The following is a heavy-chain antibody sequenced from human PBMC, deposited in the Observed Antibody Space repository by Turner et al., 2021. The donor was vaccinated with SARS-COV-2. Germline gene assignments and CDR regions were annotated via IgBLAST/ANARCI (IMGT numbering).Heavy chain of an antibody. CDR3: ARGLASFDYYYGMDV. Sequence: VQLQESGPGLVKPSETPSLTCTVSRGPLSSYSRSWIRQPPGKGLEWIGFIYFSESTNYNPSGGTNYNPSLKSRLTISVDTSKNQFSLRLSSVTAADTAGYYCARGLASFDYYYGMDVWGQGTTVTVSS. CDR2: IYFSESTNYNPSGGT. CDR1: RGPLSSYS. J-gene: IGHJ6*02. V-gene: IGHV4-59*08.